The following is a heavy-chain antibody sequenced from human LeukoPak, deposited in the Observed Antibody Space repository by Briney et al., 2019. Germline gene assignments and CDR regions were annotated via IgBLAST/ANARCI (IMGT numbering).Heavy chain of an antibody. D-gene: IGHD3-10*01. Sequence: ASVNVSCKASVHTFTHYYMHWVRQAPGQGLEWMRWIYPNRGGTNYAQNFQGRVTMTRDTSISTAYMGLSRLRSDDTAVYFCARGRSDYYLDSWGQGTLVTVSS. CDR3: ARGRSDYYLDS. V-gene: IGHV1-2*02. CDR2: IYPNRGGT. CDR1: VHTFTHYY. J-gene: IGHJ4*02.